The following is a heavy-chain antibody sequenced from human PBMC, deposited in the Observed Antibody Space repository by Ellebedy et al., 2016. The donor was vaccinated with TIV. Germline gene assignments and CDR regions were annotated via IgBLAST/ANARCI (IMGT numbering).Heavy chain of an antibody. Sequence: MPSETLSLTCNVSGDSISSDYWKWIRQPPGQGLEWIGYVSYSGSTNYNPSLKCRVAISLDTSKRQFSLKLNFVNAADTAVYYCAVYTNNRWYAFDSWGQGTLGTVS. CDR3: AVYTNNRWYAFDS. J-gene: IGHJ4*02. CDR1: GDSISSDY. V-gene: IGHV4-59*01. CDR2: VSYSGST. D-gene: IGHD6-13*01.